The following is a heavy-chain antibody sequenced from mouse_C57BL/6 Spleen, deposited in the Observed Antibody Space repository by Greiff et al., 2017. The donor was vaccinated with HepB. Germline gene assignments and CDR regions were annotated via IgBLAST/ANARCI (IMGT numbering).Heavy chain of an antibody. D-gene: IGHD2-2*01. CDR3: ARFGYDGYWYFDV. CDR2: ISSGSSTI. Sequence: DVMLVESGGGLVKPGGSLKLSCAASGFTFSDYGMHWVRQAPEKGLEWVAYISSGSSTIYYADTVKGRFTISRDNAKNPLFLQMTSLRSEDTAMYYCARFGYDGYWYFDVWGTGTTVTVSS. V-gene: IGHV5-17*01. J-gene: IGHJ1*03. CDR1: GFTFSDYG.